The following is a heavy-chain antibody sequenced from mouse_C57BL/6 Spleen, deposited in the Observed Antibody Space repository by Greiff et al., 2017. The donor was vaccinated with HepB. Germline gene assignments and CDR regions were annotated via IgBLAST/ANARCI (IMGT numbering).Heavy chain of an antibody. J-gene: IGHJ2*01. D-gene: IGHD1-1*01. V-gene: IGHV1-82*01. Sequence: VKLMESGPELVKPGASVKISCKASGYAFSSSWMNWVKQRPGKGLEWIGRIYPGDGDTNYNGKFKGKATLTADKSSSTAYMQLSSLTSEDSAVYFCARGGYYGSSTDYWGQGTTLTVSS. CDR3: ARGGYYGSSTDY. CDR1: GYAFSSSW. CDR2: IYPGDGDT.